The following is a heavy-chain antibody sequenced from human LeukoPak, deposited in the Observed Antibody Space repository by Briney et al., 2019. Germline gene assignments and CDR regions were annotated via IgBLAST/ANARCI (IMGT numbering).Heavy chain of an antibody. V-gene: IGHV3-7*03. CDR2: IRQDGDTK. D-gene: IGHD6-13*01. CDR1: GFPFNAYW. Sequence: GGSLRLSCAASGFPFNAYWMTWVRQAPGKGLEWVANIRQDGDTKYYVDSVKGRFTISRDNAMNSLYLQMNSLRAEDAAIYYCARSLPYGTTWYGRSDFWGQGTLVTVSS. J-gene: IGHJ4*02. CDR3: ARSLPYGTTWYGRSDF.